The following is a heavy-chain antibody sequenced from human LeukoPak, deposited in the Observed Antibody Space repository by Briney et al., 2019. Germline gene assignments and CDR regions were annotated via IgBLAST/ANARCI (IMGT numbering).Heavy chain of an antibody. CDR3: ARAGPSSSWHQFDY. J-gene: IGHJ4*02. D-gene: IGHD6-13*01. CDR2: IYSGGST. V-gene: IGHV3-66*01. Sequence: PGGSLRLSCAASGFTVSRNYMSWVRQAPGKGLEWVSVIYSGGSTYYADSVKGRCTISRDNSKNTLYLQMNSLRAEDTAVYYCARAGPSSSWHQFDYWGQGTLVTVSS. CDR1: GFTVSRNY.